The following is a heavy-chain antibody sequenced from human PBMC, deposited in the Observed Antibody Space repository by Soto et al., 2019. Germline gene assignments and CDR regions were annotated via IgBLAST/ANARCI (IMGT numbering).Heavy chain of an antibody. Sequence: QVQLVQSGAEVKRPGSSVKVSCKASGDTFTFYSINWVRQAPGLGLEWMGRHNPILRMSNYAQRFQGRVTMTADKSTSTAYMELSSLRSEDTAIYYCASSYGSGYRAFDYWGQGALVTVSS. D-gene: IGHD3-10*01. J-gene: IGHJ4*02. CDR2: HNPILRMS. V-gene: IGHV1-69*02. CDR3: ASSYGSGYRAFDY. CDR1: GDTFTFYS.